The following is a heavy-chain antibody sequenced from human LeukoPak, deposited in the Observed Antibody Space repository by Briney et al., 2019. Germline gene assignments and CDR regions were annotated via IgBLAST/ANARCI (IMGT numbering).Heavy chain of an antibody. CDR2: IYTSGST. CDR1: GGSISSYY. Sequence: PSETLSLTCTVSGGSISSYYWSRIRQPAGKGLEWIGRIYTSGSTNYNPSLKSRVTMSVDTSKNQFSLKLSSVTAADTAVYYCARDKYDILTGYEYFDYWGQGTLVTVSS. D-gene: IGHD3-9*01. V-gene: IGHV4-4*07. CDR3: ARDKYDILTGYEYFDY. J-gene: IGHJ4*02.